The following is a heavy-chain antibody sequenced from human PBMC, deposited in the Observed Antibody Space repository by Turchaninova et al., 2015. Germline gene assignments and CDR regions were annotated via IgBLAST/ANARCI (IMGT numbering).Heavy chain of an antibody. CDR2: IYYSGST. Sequence: QVQLQESGPGLVKPSETLALTCTVSGGSIRSYYWTWFRQPPGKGLEWIGYIYYSGSTKYNPSLKSRVTISVDTSKKQFSLKVSSVTAADTAVYYCARIMGGSQPFDAFDIWGQGTMVTVSS. J-gene: IGHJ3*02. D-gene: IGHD2-15*01. V-gene: IGHV4-59*01. CDR3: ARIMGGSQPFDAFDI. CDR1: GGSIRSYY.